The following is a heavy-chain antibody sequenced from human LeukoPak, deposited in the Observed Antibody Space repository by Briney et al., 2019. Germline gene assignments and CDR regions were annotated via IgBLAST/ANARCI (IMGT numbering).Heavy chain of an antibody. CDR2: ISYDGSNK. CDR3: ATPGSGTFYNVPNFDY. V-gene: IGHV3-30*03. D-gene: IGHD3-10*01. J-gene: IGHJ4*02. CDR1: GFTFSSYG. Sequence: GGSLRLSCAASGFTFSSYGMHWVRQAPGKGLEWVAVISYDGSNKYYADSVKGRFTISRDNSKNTLYLQMNSLRAEDTAVYYCATPGSGTFYNVPNFDYWGQGTLVTVSS.